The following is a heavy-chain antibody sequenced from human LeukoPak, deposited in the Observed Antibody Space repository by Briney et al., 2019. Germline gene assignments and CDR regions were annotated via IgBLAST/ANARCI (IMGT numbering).Heavy chain of an antibody. CDR3: ATRGGYSYGYSFHY. D-gene: IGHD5-18*01. J-gene: IGHJ4*02. CDR2: ISGSGGST. CDR1: GFTFSSYG. V-gene: IGHV3-23*01. Sequence: SGGSLRLSCAASGFTFSSYGMSWVRQAPGKGLEWVSAISGSGGSTYYADSVKGRFTISRDNSKNTLYLQMNSLRAEDTAVYYCATRGGYSYGYSFHYWGQGTLVTVSS.